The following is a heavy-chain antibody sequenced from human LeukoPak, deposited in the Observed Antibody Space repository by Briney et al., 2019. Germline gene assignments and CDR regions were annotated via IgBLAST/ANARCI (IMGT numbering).Heavy chain of an antibody. D-gene: IGHD3-10*01. Sequence: ASVKISCKASGYALTRYDMHWVRQAPGQGREWMGIINPSGGTTTYAQKFKGRITMTRDTFTGTVYMEVNSLRSEDTAVYYCARVGVVGYFYYMDVWGKGTTVTVSS. J-gene: IGHJ6*03. CDR1: GYALTRYD. V-gene: IGHV1-46*01. CDR2: INPSGGTT. CDR3: ARVGVVGYFYYMDV.